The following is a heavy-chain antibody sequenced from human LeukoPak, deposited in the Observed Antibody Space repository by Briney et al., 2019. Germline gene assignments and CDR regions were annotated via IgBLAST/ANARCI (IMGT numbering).Heavy chain of an antibody. CDR3: ARDLTGYSTCWYVLYYFDY. J-gene: IGHJ4*02. V-gene: IGHV3-48*04. CDR1: EFTFSTYS. D-gene: IGHD6-19*01. Sequence: GSLRLSCAASEFTFSTYSMNWVRQAPGKGLEWVSFISSSSSTIYYADSVKGRFTVSRDNAKNSLYLQMNSLGAEDTAVYYCARDLTGYSTCWYVLYYFDYWGQGTLVTVFS. CDR2: ISSSSSTI.